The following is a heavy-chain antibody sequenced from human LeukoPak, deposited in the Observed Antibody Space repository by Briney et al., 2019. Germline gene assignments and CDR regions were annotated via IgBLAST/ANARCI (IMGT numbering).Heavy chain of an antibody. CDR1: GFTFDDYT. CDR3: AKGRGGGSYSSSWYGWYFDY. Sequence: PGGSLRLSCAASGFTFDDYTMHWVRQVPGKGLEWVSLISWDGGSTYYADSVKGRFTISRDNSKNSLYLQMNSLRTEDTALYYWAKGRGGGSYSSSWYGWYFDYWGQGTLVTVFS. CDR2: ISWDGGST. D-gene: IGHD6-13*01. V-gene: IGHV3-43*01. J-gene: IGHJ4*02.